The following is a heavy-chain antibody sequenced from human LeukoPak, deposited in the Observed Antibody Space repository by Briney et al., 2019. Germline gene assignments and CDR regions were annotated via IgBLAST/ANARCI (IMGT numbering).Heavy chain of an antibody. CDR3: ARDSRSGSYSDY. J-gene: IGHJ4*02. Sequence: SETLSLTCTVSGGSISSSSYYWGWIRQPPGKGLEWIGSIYYSGSTYYNPSLKSRVTISVDTSKNQFSLKLSSVTAADTAVYYCARDSRSGSYSDYWGQGTLVTVSS. V-gene: IGHV4-39*07. D-gene: IGHD1-26*01. CDR2: IYYSGST. CDR1: GGSISSSSYY.